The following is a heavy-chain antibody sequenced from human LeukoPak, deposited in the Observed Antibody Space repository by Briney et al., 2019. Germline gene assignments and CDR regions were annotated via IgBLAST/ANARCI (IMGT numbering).Heavy chain of an antibody. Sequence: EASLKVSCKASGYTFTSYYMHWVRQAPEQGLEWIGIINPSGGSTSYAQKFQGRVTMTRDTSTSTVYMELTSLISEDTAVYYCARAGSSGWFRNSFDYWGQGTLVTVSS. CDR3: ARAGSSGWFRNSFDY. CDR2: INPSGGST. CDR1: GYTFTSYY. V-gene: IGHV1-46*01. J-gene: IGHJ4*02. D-gene: IGHD6-19*01.